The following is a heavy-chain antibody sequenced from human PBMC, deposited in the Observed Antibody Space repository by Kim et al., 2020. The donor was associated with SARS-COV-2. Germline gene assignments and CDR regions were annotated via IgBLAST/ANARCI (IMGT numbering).Heavy chain of an antibody. V-gene: IGHV3-23*01. CDR2: T. CDR3: ARMAAGDPDY. D-gene: IGHD6-13*01. J-gene: IGHJ4*02. Sequence: TYYADSGKGRFTISRDNSKSTLYLLMNSLRAEDTAVYYCARMAAGDPDYWGQGTLVTVSS.